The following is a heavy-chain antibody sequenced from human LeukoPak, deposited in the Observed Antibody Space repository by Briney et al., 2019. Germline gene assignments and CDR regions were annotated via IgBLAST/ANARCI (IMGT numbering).Heavy chain of an antibody. CDR1: GGSFSGYY. J-gene: IGHJ4*02. Sequence: SETLSLTCAVYGGSFSGYYWSWIRQPPGKGLEWIGEINHSGGTNYNPSLKSRVTISVDTSKNQFSLKLSSVTAADTAVYYCARVTGDGYNWFPFDYWGQGTLVTVSS. D-gene: IGHD5-24*01. V-gene: IGHV4-34*01. CDR3: ARVTGDGYNWFPFDY. CDR2: INHSGGT.